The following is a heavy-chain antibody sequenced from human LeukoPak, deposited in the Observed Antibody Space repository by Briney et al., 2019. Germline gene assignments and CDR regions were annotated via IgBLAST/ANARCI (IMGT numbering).Heavy chain of an antibody. CDR3: ARVPCSSTSCYAAYDY. Sequence: ASVKVSCKASGYTFTSYYMHWVRQAPGQGLEWMGWINPNSGGTNYAQKFQGRVTMTRDTSISTAYMELSRLRSDDTAVYYCARVPCSSTSCYAAYDYWGQGTLVTVSS. J-gene: IGHJ4*02. D-gene: IGHD2-2*01. CDR2: INPNSGGT. CDR1: GYTFTSYY. V-gene: IGHV1-2*02.